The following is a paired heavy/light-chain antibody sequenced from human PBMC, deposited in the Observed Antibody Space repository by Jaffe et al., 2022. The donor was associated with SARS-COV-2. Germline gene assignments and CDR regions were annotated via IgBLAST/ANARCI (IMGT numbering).Heavy chain of an antibody. V-gene: IGHV3-30*18. Sequence: QVQLVESGGGVVQPGRSLRLSCAASGFTFSSYGMHWVRQAPGKGLEWVAVISYDGSNKYYADSVKGRFTISRDNSKNTLYLQMNSLRAEDTAVYYCAKEKTPALSSTSFTDAFDIWGQGTMVTVSS. J-gene: IGHJ3*02. D-gene: IGHD2-2*01. CDR1: GFTFSSYG. CDR3: AKEKTPALSSTSFTDAFDI. CDR2: ISYDGSNK.
Light chain of an antibody. Sequence: QLVLTQSPSASASLGASVKLTCTLSSGHSSYAIAWHQQQPEKGPRYLMKLNSDGSHSKGDGIPDRFSGSSSGAERYLTISSLQSEDEADYYCQTWGTGPVVFGGGTKLTVL. CDR2: LNSDGSH. V-gene: IGLV4-69*01. CDR3: QTWGTGPVV. CDR1: SGHSSYA. J-gene: IGLJ2*01.